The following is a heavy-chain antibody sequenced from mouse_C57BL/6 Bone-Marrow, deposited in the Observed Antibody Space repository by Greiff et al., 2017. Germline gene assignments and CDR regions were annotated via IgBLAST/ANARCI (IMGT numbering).Heavy chain of an antibody. D-gene: IGHD1-1*01. V-gene: IGHV1-19*01. CDR3: AVYGSSYVPFAY. CDR1: GYTFTDYY. Sequence: VQLKESGPVLVKPGASVKMSCKASGYTFTDYYRNWVKQSHGKSLEWIGVINPYNGGTSYNQKFKGKATLTVDKSSSTAYMELNSLTSEDSAVYYCAVYGSSYVPFAYWGQGTLVTVSA. J-gene: IGHJ3*01. CDR2: INPYNGGT.